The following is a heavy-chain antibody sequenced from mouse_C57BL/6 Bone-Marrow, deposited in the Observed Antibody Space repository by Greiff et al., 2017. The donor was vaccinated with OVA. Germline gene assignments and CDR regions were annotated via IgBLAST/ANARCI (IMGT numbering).Heavy chain of an antibody. D-gene: IGHD2-4*01. CDR2: IDPENGDT. V-gene: IGHV14-4*01. CDR3: TTAYYDYYFDY. Sequence: VQLQQSGAELVRPGASVKLSCTASGFNIKDDYMHWVKQRPEQGLEWIGWIDPENGDTEYASKFQGKATITADTSSNTAYLQLSSLTSEDTAVYYCTTAYYDYYFDYWGQGTTLTVSS. CDR1: GFNIKDDY. J-gene: IGHJ2*01.